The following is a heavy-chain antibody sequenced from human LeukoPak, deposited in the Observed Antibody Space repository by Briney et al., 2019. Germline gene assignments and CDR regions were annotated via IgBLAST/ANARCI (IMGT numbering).Heavy chain of an antibody. CDR1: GFTFSSFA. J-gene: IGHJ4*02. Sequence: PGGSLRLSCAASGFTFSSFAMSWVRQAPGKGLEWVSAISGSGGSTYYADSVKGRSTISRDNSKNTLYLQMNSLRAEDTAVYYCAKPRLKAVAGIDYWGQGTLVTVSS. D-gene: IGHD6-19*01. CDR2: ISGSGGST. V-gene: IGHV3-23*01. CDR3: AKPRLKAVAGIDY.